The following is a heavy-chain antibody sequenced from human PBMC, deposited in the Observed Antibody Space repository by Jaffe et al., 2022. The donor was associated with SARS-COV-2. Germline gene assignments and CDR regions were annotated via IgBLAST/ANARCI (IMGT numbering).Heavy chain of an antibody. CDR3: AKDFYYDSSGGLALGAFDV. CDR1: GFTFDKYA. CDR2: ISWNSDNK. D-gene: IGHD3-22*01. Sequence: EVQLVDSGGGWVQPGRSLRLSCAASGFTFDKYAMHWVRQAPGKGLEWVSGISWNSDNKHYADSVKGRFTISRDNAKNSLSLQMNSLKPEDTALYYCAKDFYYDSSGGLALGAFDVWGQGTMVTVSS. J-gene: IGHJ3*01. V-gene: IGHV3-9*01.